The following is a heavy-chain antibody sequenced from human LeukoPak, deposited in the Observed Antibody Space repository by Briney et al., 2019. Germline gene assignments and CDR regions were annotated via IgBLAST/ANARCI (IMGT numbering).Heavy chain of an antibody. Sequence: SETLSLTCIVSGGSISGSSYYWAWIRQPPGKGLEWIGCGFYSGSAYYSPSLKSRVTISVDTSKNQFSLNLSSVTAADTAVYYCARLRGAMTTVTSDFDYWGQGTLVTVSS. V-gene: IGHV4-39*01. CDR3: ARLRGAMTTVTSDFDY. J-gene: IGHJ4*02. CDR1: GGSISGSSYY. CDR2: GFYSGSA. D-gene: IGHD4-17*01.